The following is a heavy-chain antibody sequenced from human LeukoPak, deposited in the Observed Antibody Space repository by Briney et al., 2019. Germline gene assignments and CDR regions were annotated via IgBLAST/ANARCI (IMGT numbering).Heavy chain of an antibody. CDR3: AKDKIAGAWERPFDY. CDR1: GFIFTSYG. CDR2: IRYDGSNK. V-gene: IGHV3-30*02. D-gene: IGHD1-26*01. Sequence: GGSLRLSCAVSGFIFTSYGMHWVRQAPGKGLEWVAFIRYDGSNKYYADSVKGRFTISRDNSKNTLYLQMNSLRAEDTAVYYCAKDKIAGAWERPFDYWGQGTLVTVSS. J-gene: IGHJ4*02.